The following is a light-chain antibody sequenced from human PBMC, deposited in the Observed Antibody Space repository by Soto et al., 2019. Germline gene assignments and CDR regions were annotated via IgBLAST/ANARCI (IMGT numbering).Light chain of an antibody. CDR1: SSNIGSNT. J-gene: IGLJ2*01. CDR2: GND. V-gene: IGLV1-44*01. Sequence: QSVLTQPPSASGAPGQRVTISCSGSSSNIGSNTVNWYQQLPGTAPKLLIYGNDQRPSGVPDRFSGSKSGTSASLVISGLQSEDEADYYYCAAWDDSLNGVVFGGGTKVTVL. CDR3: AAWDDSLNGVV.